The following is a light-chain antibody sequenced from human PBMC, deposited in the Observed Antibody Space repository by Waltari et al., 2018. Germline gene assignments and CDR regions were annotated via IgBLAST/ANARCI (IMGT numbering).Light chain of an antibody. J-gene: IGLJ2*01. Sequence: SALTQPASVSASPGQSIPIFCTGNSSYFGSFCLFARYPQNPGKAPHLLLYEVDTLPSGFSYRFSGSKSGNAASLTISGLQAEDEAHYFCSSYTYGGPWVFGGGTLLTVL. CDR2: EVD. CDR1: SSYFGSFCL. CDR3: SSYTYGGPWV. V-gene: IGLV2-23*02.